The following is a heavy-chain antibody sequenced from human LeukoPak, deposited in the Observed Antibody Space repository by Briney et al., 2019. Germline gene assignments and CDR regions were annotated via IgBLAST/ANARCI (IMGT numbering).Heavy chain of an antibody. Sequence: PSETLSLTCAVYGGSFSDYYWGWIRQPPGKSLEWIGEINDSGSTNYNASLTSRASMSVDTSRNQFSLKLTSVTAADTALYFCARGPSSGSGSLYFDHWGQTLLVTVSS. CDR1: GGSFSDYY. J-gene: IGHJ4*02. CDR2: INDSGST. V-gene: IGHV4-34*01. CDR3: ARGPSSGSGSLYFDH. D-gene: IGHD3-10*01.